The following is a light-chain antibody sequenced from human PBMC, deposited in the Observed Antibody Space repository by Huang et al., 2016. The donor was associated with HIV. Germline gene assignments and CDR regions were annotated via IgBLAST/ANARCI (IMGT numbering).Light chain of an antibody. CDR1: HSVSSN. CDR2: GAS. V-gene: IGKV3-15*01. Sequence: EIMMTQSPTTLSVSPGDRVTLSCRASHSVSSNLAWYQHKPGRAPRLLIYGASARATGIPSRFSCSGSGTEFTLTISSLQSEDFALYYCQQYNNWPPLTFGGGTKVEIK. CDR3: QQYNNWPPLT. J-gene: IGKJ4*01.